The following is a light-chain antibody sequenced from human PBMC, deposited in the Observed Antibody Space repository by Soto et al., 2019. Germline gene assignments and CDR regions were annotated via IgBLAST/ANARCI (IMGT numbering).Light chain of an antibody. J-gene: IGKJ3*01. CDR2: DAS. V-gene: IGKV3-11*01. CDR3: QQLNSYPFT. CDR1: QSVSNY. Sequence: EIVLTQSPATLSLSPGERATLSCRASQSVSNYLAWYQQSPGQVPRLLIYDASNRATGVPARFSGSGSGTDFTLTISSLEPEDFATDYCQQLNSYPFTLGPGAKVYIK.